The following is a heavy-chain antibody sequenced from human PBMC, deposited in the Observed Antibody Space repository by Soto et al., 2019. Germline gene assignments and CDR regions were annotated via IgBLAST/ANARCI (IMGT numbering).Heavy chain of an antibody. CDR2: ISASGGST. CDR3: AKGSGNSVYNFDN. J-gene: IGHJ4*02. Sequence: PGGSLRLSCAASAFTSSSYAMSWVRQAPGKGLEWVSAISASGGSTYYADSVKGRFTISRDSSENTLYLQMSSLRADDTAVYYCAKGSGNSVYNFDNWGQGTPVTVSS. V-gene: IGHV3-23*01. CDR1: AFTSSSYA. D-gene: IGHD1-26*01.